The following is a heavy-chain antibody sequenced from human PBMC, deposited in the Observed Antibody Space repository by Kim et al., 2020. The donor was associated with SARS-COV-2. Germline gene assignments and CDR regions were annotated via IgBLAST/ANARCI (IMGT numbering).Heavy chain of an antibody. J-gene: IGHJ4*02. CDR2: INRDSGGA. V-gene: IGHV3-20*04. CDR3: AGGYVGGAFDD. CDR1: GFTFGDYG. D-gene: IGHD3-10*01. Sequence: GGSLRLSCVVSGFTFGDYGMSWVRQVPGKGLEWVSVINRDSGGANYIDSVKGRFTISRDNAKNSLYLQMDSLRAEDTALYYCAGGYVGGAFDDWGEGTLV.